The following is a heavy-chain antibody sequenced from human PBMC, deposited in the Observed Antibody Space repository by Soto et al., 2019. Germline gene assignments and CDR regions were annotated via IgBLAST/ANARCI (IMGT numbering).Heavy chain of an antibody. CDR3: ARDLRVFRGCSGYDPDHDAFDI. CDR2: ISSSSSYI. V-gene: IGHV3-21*01. CDR1: GFTFSSYS. D-gene: IGHD5-12*01. Sequence: ESLRLSCAASGFTFSSYSIKWVHQAPGKGLEWFSSISSSSSYIYYADSVKGRFTISRDNAKNSLYLQMNSLRAEDTAVYYCARDLRVFRGCSGYDPDHDAFDIWGQGTMVTVSS. J-gene: IGHJ3*02.